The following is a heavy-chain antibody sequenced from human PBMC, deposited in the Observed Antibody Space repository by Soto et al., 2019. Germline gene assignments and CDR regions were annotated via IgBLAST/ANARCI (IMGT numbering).Heavy chain of an antibody. CDR1: GFSFSTYA. Sequence: QVQLVESGGGVVQPGRSLRLSCAASGFSFSTYAMHWVRQTPGKGLEWVAVISYDGDHKYYTESVKGRFTISRDNSKNTLYPPMNSQRSEDTAIYYCARDPAPQDNDNFTGYFHFDYWGQVTLVTVSS. CDR3: ARDPAPQDNDNFTGYFHFDY. V-gene: IGHV3-30-3*01. J-gene: IGHJ4*02. D-gene: IGHD3-9*01. CDR2: ISYDGDHK.